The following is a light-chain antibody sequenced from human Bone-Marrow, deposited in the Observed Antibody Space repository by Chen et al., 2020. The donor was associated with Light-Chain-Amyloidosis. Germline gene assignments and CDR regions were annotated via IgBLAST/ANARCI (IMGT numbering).Light chain of an antibody. CDR2: DVT. Sequence: SALPPPASVSGSPGQPFTISCTGSRSDVGGYHFVSWYYQLPAKAPQLLIYDVTNRPSGVSYRFSGSKSDNTASLTISGLQAEDEADYYCSSYTVSSTWVFGGGTKLTVL. CDR1: RSDVGGYHF. V-gene: IGLV2-14*03. CDR3: SSYTVSSTWV. J-gene: IGLJ3*02.